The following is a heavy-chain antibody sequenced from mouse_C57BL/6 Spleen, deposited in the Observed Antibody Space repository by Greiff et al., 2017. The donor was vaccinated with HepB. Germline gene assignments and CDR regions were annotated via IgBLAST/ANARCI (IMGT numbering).Heavy chain of an antibody. J-gene: IGHJ2*01. CDR3: TRFYGNWKYYFDY. Sequence: QVQLQQSGAELVRPGASVTLSCKASGYTFTDYEMHWVKQTPVHGLEWIGAIDPENGGTAYNQKFKGKAILTADKSSSTAYMELRSLTSEDSAVYYWTRFYGNWKYYFDYWGQGTTLTVSS. CDR1: GYTFTDYE. V-gene: IGHV1-15*01. D-gene: IGHD2-1*01. CDR2: IDPENGGT.